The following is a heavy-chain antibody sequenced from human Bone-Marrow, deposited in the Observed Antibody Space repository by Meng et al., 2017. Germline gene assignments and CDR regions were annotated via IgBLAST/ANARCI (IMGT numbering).Heavy chain of an antibody. CDR1: GYTFTSCY. CDR2: INPSGGST. CDR3: ARDRSGLTTVTYGLWYFDL. J-gene: IGHJ2*01. V-gene: IGHV1-46*01. D-gene: IGHD4-17*01. Sequence: AAVKVSCKASGYTFTSCYMHWVRQAPGQGREGMGIINPSGGSTSYAQKFQGRVTMTRDTSTSTVYMELSSLRAEDTAVYYCARDRSGLTTVTYGLWYFDLWGRGTLVTVSS.